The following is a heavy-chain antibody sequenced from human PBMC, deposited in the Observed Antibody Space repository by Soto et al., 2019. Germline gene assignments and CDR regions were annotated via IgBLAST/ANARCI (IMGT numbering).Heavy chain of an antibody. Sequence: HPGGSLRLSCAASGFTFSSYGMQWVRQAPGKGLEWVAVIWYDGSNKYYADSVKGRFTISRDNSKNTLYLQMNSLRAEDTAVYYCAKDLLAGKEYYYYGMDVWGQGTTVTVSS. CDR2: IWYDGSNK. D-gene: IGHD6-19*01. CDR1: GFTFSSYG. V-gene: IGHV3-30*02. J-gene: IGHJ6*02. CDR3: AKDLLAGKEYYYYGMDV.